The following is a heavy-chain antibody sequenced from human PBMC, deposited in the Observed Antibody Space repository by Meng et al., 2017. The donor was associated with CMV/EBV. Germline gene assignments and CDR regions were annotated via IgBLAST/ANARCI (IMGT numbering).Heavy chain of an antibody. Sequence: SVKVSCKASGGTFSSYTISWVRQAPGQGLEWMGRIIPILGIANYAQKFQGRVTITADKSTSTAYMELSSLRSEDTAVYYCARRNNYNYYYYGMDVWGQGTTVTVSS. V-gene: IGHV1-69*02. CDR1: GGTFSSYT. CDR3: ARRNNYNYYYYGMDV. J-gene: IGHJ6*02. D-gene: IGHD4-11*01. CDR2: IIPILGIA.